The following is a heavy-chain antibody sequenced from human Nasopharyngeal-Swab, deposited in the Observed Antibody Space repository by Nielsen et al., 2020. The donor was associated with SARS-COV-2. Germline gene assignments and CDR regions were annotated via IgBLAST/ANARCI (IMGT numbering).Heavy chain of an antibody. CDR3: ARDSGGLQDY. D-gene: IGHD3-10*01. CDR1: GFTFSSYA. V-gene: IGHV3-30-3*01. J-gene: IGHJ4*02. CDR2: ISYDGSNK. Sequence: GGSLRLSCAASGFTFSSYAMHWVRQAPGQGLEWVAVISYDGSNKYYADSVKGRFTISRDNSKNTLYLQMNSLRAEDTAVYYCARDSGGLQDYWGQGTLVTVSS.